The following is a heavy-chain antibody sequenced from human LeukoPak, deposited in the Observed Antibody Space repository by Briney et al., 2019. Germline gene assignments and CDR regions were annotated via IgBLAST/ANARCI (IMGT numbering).Heavy chain of an antibody. Sequence: GGSLRLSCAASGFTFSSYAMHWVRQAPGKGLKWVAVISYDGSNKYYADSVKGRFTISRDNSKNTLYLQMNSLRAEDTAVYYCASSYDSSGYYYWGFDYWGQGTLVTVSS. V-gene: IGHV3-30-3*01. CDR2: ISYDGSNK. CDR1: GFTFSSYA. D-gene: IGHD3-22*01. CDR3: ASSYDSSGYYYWGFDY. J-gene: IGHJ4*02.